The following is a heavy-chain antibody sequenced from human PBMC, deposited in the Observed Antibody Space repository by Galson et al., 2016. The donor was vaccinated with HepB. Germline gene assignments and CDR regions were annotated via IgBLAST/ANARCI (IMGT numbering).Heavy chain of an antibody. CDR1: GFTFRNSA. D-gene: IGHD1-26*01. V-gene: IGHV3-23*01. CDR2: ISGGGATT. J-gene: IGHJ5*02. CDR3: AKDSLVDTRDNWFDP. Sequence: SLRLSCAASGFTFRNSAMTWVRQAPGKGLEWVSSISGGGATTYYADSVKGRFTISRDNSKNTLYLQMNSLRAEDTAVYYCAKDSLVDTRDNWFDPWGQGTLVTVSS.